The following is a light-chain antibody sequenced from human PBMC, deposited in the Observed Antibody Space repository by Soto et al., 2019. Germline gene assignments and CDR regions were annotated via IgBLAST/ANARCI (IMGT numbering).Light chain of an antibody. J-gene: IGKJ1*01. V-gene: IGKV3-20*01. CDR1: QSVSSYY. CDR3: QQCGSSQWM. CDR2: AAS. Sequence: EIVLTQSPGTLSLSPGERATLSCRASQSVSSYYLAWYQQKPGQAPRLLIYAASSRATGIPDRFSGGGSGTDFTLTISRLEPEDFAVYYCQQCGSSQWMFSQGTKVDIK.